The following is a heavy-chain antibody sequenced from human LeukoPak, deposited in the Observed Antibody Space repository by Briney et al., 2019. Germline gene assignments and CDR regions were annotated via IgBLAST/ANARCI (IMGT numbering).Heavy chain of an antibody. CDR3: AREGSDSSGYYYLHY. D-gene: IGHD3-22*01. CDR2: IYYSGST. V-gene: IGHV4-59*01. J-gene: IGHJ4*02. Sequence: SETLSLTRTVSGGSISSYYWSWIRQPPGKGLEWIGYIYYSGSTNYNPSLKSRVTISVDTSKNQISLKLSSVTAADTAVYYCAREGSDSSGYYYLHYWGQGTLVTVSS. CDR1: GGSISSYY.